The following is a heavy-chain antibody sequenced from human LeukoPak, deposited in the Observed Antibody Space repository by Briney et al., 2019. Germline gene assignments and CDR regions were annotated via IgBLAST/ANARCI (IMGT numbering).Heavy chain of an antibody. V-gene: IGHV3-74*01. CDR1: GLTLSSYW. J-gene: IGHJ3*02. Sequence: RAGGSLRLSCAVSGLTLSSYWMHWVRQLPGKGLVWVSRINSDGSGISYAGSVKGRFTISRDNAKNTLYLQMNSLRAEDTAVYYCARGNAHAFDIWGQGTMVTVSS. CDR3: ARGNAHAFDI. CDR2: INSDGSGI.